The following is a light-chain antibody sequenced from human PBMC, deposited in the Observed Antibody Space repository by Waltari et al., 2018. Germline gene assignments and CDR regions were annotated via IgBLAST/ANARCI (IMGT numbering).Light chain of an antibody. Sequence: DIQMTQSPSTVSASVGDRVTNTFRASQSISSWLAWYQQKPGKAPKLLIYDASSLESGVPSRFSGSGSGTEFTLTISSLQPDDFAAYYCQQYNTYPWTFGQGTKVEIK. V-gene: IGKV1-5*01. CDR1: QSISSW. J-gene: IGKJ1*01. CDR2: DAS. CDR3: QQYNTYPWT.